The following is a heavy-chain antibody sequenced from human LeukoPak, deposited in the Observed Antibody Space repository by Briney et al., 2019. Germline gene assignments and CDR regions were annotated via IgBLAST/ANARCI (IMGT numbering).Heavy chain of an antibody. CDR2: IYYSGST. V-gene: IGHV4-59*01. Sequence: SETLSLTCTVSGGSISSYYWSWIRQPPGKGLEWIGYIYYSGSTNYNPSLKSRVTISVDTSKNQFSLKLSSVTAADTAVYYCARDRGSYYDYWGQGALVTVSS. CDR3: ARDRGSYYDY. CDR1: GGSISSYY. D-gene: IGHD1-26*01. J-gene: IGHJ4*02.